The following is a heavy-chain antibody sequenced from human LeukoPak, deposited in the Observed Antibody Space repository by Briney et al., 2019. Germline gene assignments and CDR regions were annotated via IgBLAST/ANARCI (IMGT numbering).Heavy chain of an antibody. CDR3: ATIWGRGNYFDY. CDR1: GFTFSSYA. V-gene: IGHV3-23*01. J-gene: IGHJ4*02. Sequence: GGSLRLSCAGSGFTFSSYAMSWVRQAPGKGLEWVSLISGSGTNAYYVDSVKGRFTVSRDNSKNTHFLQMNSLRAEDTAVYYCATIWGRGNYFDYWGQGTLVTVSS. CDR2: ISGSGTNA. D-gene: IGHD3-16*01.